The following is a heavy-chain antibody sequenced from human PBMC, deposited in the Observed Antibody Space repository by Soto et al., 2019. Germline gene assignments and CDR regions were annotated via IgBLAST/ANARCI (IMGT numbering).Heavy chain of an antibody. V-gene: IGHV4-31*03. CDR2: IYYSGNT. D-gene: IGHD6-6*01. CDR3: ARGQYSSSSLDY. CDR1: GGSISSGVYY. Sequence: QVQLQESGPGLVKPSQTLFLTCTVSGGSISSGVYYWSWIRQHPGKGLEWIGYIYYSGNTYYNPSLKSRITISVDTSKNQFSLKLSSVTAADTAVYYCARGQYSSSSLDYWGQGTLVTVSS. J-gene: IGHJ4*02.